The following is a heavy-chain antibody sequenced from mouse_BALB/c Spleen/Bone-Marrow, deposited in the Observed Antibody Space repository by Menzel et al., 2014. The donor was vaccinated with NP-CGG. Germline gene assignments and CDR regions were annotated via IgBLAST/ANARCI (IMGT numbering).Heavy chain of an antibody. CDR1: GYSITSDYS. CDR2: ISYSGST. Sequence: EVKLVESGPGLVKPSQSLSLTCTVTGYSITSDYSWNWIRQFPGNTLEWMGYISYSGSTSYNPSLKSRISITRDTSKNQFFLQLNSVTTEDTATYYCARYYYGNYWFAYWGQGTLVTVSA. CDR3: ARYYYGNYWFAY. D-gene: IGHD2-1*01. J-gene: IGHJ3*01. V-gene: IGHV3-2*02.